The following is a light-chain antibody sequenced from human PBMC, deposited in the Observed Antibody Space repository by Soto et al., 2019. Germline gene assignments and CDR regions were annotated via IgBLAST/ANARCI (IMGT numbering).Light chain of an antibody. CDR2: DVR. V-gene: IGLV2-11*01. CDR3: CSSAGSPVI. CDR1: TSDAALFDH. Sequence: QSVLTQPRSVSGSPGQSVTVSCTDTTSDAALFDHVSWYQHYPGKAPRLLIYDVRQRPSGVPDRFSGSRSGNTASLTISRLQAEDEADYYCCSSAGSPVIFGGGTKVTVL. J-gene: IGLJ2*01.